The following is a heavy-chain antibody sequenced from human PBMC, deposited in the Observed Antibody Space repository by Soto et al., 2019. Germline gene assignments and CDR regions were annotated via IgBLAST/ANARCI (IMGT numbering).Heavy chain of an antibody. Sequence: GASVKVSCKASGGTFSSYAISWVRQAPGQGLEWMGGIIPIFGTANYAQKFQGRVTITADESTSTAYMELSSLRSEDTAVYYCARVDEVVTAILTTQATQGYYYYGMDVWGQGTTVTV. J-gene: IGHJ6*02. CDR3: ARVDEVVTAILTTQATQGYYYYGMDV. D-gene: IGHD2-21*02. CDR1: GGTFSSYA. V-gene: IGHV1-69*13. CDR2: IIPIFGTA.